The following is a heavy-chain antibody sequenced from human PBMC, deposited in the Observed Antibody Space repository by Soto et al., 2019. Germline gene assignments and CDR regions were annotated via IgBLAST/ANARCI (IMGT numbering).Heavy chain of an antibody. CDR1: GGTFSSYA. CDR3: AREGLIGYGGNSNWFDP. Sequence: ASVKVSCKASGGTFSSYAISWVRQAPGQGLEWMGGIIPIFGTANYAQKFQGRVTFTADESTSTAYMELSSLRSEDTAVYYCAREGLIGYGGNSNWFDPWGQGTLVTVSS. V-gene: IGHV1-69*13. J-gene: IGHJ5*02. CDR2: IIPIFGTA. D-gene: IGHD2-21*02.